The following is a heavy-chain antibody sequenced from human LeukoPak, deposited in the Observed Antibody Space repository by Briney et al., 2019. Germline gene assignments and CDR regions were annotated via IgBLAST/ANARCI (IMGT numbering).Heavy chain of an antibody. V-gene: IGHV4-39*07. D-gene: IGHD2-15*01. CDR2: IYYSGST. Sequence: SETLSLTCSVSGGSISSSSYYWGWIRQPPGKGLEWIGSIYYSGSTYYNPSLKSRVTISVDTSKNQFSLKLSSVTAADTAVYYCASPRYCSGGSCYNFDYWGQGTLVTVSS. CDR1: GGSISSSSYY. CDR3: ASPRYCSGGSCYNFDY. J-gene: IGHJ4*02.